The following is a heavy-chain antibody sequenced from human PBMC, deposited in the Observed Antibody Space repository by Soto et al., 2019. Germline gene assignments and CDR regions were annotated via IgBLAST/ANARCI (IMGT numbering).Heavy chain of an antibody. V-gene: IGHV3-66*01. J-gene: IGHJ4*02. CDR1: GVIVSSDY. CDR2: IYHTGGT. CDR3: AKATWDY. Sequence: EVQLVESGGGLVQPGGSLRLSCAGSGVIVSSDYISWVRQAPGKGLEWVSVIYHTGGTFYADSVKGRFTISRDNSKNTVYLQMNSLRAEDTAMYYCAKATWDYWGQGTMVTVSS.